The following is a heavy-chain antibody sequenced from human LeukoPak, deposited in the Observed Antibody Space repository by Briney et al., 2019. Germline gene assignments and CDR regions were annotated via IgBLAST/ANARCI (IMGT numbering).Heavy chain of an antibody. D-gene: IGHD3-10*01. Sequence: GGSLRLSCAASGFSFSDSYMTWIRQAPGKGLEWVSWISGSSSYTNYADSVKGRFTISRDNAQNSLYLQMNSLRDEDTAVYYCARVILKYYGSGPFDYWGQGTLVTVSS. CDR1: GFSFSDSY. CDR2: ISGSSSYT. J-gene: IGHJ4*02. V-gene: IGHV3-11*05. CDR3: ARVILKYYGSGPFDY.